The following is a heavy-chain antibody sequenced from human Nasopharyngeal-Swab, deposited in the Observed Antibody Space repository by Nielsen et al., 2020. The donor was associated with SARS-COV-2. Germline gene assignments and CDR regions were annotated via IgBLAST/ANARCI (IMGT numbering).Heavy chain of an antibody. J-gene: IGHJ4*02. CDR3: TTDYYFDY. CDR2: IGDKDHNYAT. V-gene: IGHV3-73*01. CDR1: WFLFSGSV. Sequence: ESLKISCAASWFLFSGSVMHWVPQASGKGLEWVGRIGDKDHNYATTYGAAVKGRFTITRDDSKNTAFLQMDSLKTEDTALYYCTTDYYFDYWGQGTLITVSS.